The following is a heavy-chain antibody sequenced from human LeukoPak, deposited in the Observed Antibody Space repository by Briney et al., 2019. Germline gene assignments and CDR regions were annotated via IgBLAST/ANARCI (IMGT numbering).Heavy chain of an antibody. CDR3: ARDAFLFDSSGWYPNPYYYYGMDV. Sequence: GGSLRLSCAASGFTFSSYGINWVRQAPGKGLEWVAFIRHNGSDKYYIDSVKDRFIISRDNSKNTLYLQMNSLRAEDTAVYYCARDAFLFDSSGWYPNPYYYYGMDVWGQGTTVTVSS. CDR2: IRHNGSDK. V-gene: IGHV3-30*02. J-gene: IGHJ6*02. CDR1: GFTFSSYG. D-gene: IGHD6-19*01.